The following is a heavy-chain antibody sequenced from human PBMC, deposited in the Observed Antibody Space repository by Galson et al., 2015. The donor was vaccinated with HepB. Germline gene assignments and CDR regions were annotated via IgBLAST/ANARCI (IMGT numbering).Heavy chain of an antibody. CDR3: ARGDFWSGSNTGYFDY. V-gene: IGHV3-11*01. Sequence: SRRLSCAASGFTFSDYYMSWIRQAPGKGLEWVSYISSSGSTIYYADSVKGRFTISRDNAKNSLYLQMNSLRAEDTAVYYCARGDFWSGSNTGYFDYWGQGTLVTVSS. CDR1: GFTFSDYY. J-gene: IGHJ4*02. D-gene: IGHD3-3*01. CDR2: ISSSGSTI.